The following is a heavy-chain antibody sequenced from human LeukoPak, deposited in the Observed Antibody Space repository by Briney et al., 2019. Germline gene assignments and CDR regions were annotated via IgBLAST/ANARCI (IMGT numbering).Heavy chain of an antibody. CDR2: IYHSGST. D-gene: IGHD6-19*01. CDR1: GYSISSGYY. Sequence: SETLSLTCTVSGYSISSGYYWGWIRQPPGKGLEWIGSIYHSGSTYYNPSLKSRVTISVDTSKNQFSLKLSSVTAADTAVYYCARADSSGWSSIDYWGQGTLVTVSS. CDR3: ARADSSGWSSIDY. J-gene: IGHJ4*02. V-gene: IGHV4-38-2*02.